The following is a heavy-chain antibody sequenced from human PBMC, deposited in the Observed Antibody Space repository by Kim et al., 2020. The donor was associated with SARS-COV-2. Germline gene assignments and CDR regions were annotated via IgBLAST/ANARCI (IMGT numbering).Heavy chain of an antibody. CDR2: IYYSGST. Sequence: SETLSLTCTVSGGSISSYYWSWIRQPPGKGLEWIGYIYYSGSTNYNPSLKSRVTISVDTSKNQFSLKLSSVTAADTAVYYCARDGLAAAGGEFDAFDIWGQGTMVTVSS. CDR1: GGSISSYY. D-gene: IGHD6-13*01. CDR3: ARDGLAAAGGEFDAFDI. J-gene: IGHJ3*02. V-gene: IGHV4-59*01.